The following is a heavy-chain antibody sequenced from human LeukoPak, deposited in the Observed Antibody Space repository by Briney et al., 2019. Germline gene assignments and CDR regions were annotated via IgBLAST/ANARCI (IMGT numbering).Heavy chain of an antibody. V-gene: IGHV3-66*01. J-gene: IGHJ4*02. Sequence: GGSLRLSCAASGFTVSSNYMSWVRQAPGKGLEWVSVIYSGGSTYYADSVKGRFTISRDNSKNTLYLQMNSLRAEDTAVYYCARVAAVGTSDYWGQGTLVTVSS. CDR2: IYSGGST. CDR1: GFTVSSNY. D-gene: IGHD6-13*01. CDR3: ARVAAVGTSDY.